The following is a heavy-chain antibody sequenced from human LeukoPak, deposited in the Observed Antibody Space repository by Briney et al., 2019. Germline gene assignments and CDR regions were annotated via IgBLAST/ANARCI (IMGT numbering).Heavy chain of an antibody. V-gene: IGHV3-21*01. Sequence: PGGSLRLSCAASGFTFGSYSMNWVRQAPGKGLEWVSSISSSSSYIYYADSVKGRFTISRDNAKNSLYLQMNSLRAEDTAVYYCARGGEEGGYDFWSGPDAFDIWGQGTMVTVSS. D-gene: IGHD3-3*01. CDR3: ARGGEEGGYDFWSGPDAFDI. J-gene: IGHJ3*02. CDR1: GFTFGSYS. CDR2: ISSSSSYI.